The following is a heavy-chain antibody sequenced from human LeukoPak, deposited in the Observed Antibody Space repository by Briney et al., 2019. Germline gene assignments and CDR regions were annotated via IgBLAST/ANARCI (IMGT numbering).Heavy chain of an antibody. CDR1: GFTFSDYY. CDR2: ISSSGSTI. D-gene: IGHD4/OR15-4a*01. J-gene: IGHJ4*02. CDR3: ARPLLWWPQVGYFDY. V-gene: IGHV3-11*04. Sequence: GGSLRLSCAASGFTFSDYYMSWIRQAPGKGLEWVSYISSSGSTIYYADSVKGRFTISRDNAKNSLYLQMNSLRAEDTAVYYCARPLLWWPQVGYFDYWGQGTLVTVSS.